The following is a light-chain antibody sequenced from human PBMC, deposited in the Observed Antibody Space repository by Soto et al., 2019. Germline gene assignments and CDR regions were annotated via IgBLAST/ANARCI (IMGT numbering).Light chain of an antibody. CDR3: QSYDSSNAWV. J-gene: IGLJ3*02. Sequence: NFMLTQPHSVSESPGKTVTISCTHSSGSIASNYVQWYQQRPGSAPTTVIYEDNQRPSGVPDRFSGSIDSSSNSASLTISGLKTEDEADYYCQSYDSSNAWVFGGGTKVTVL. CDR2: EDN. CDR1: SGSIASNY. V-gene: IGLV6-57*03.